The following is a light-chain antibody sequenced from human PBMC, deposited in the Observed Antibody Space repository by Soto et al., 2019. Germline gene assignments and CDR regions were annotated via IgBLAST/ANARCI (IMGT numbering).Light chain of an antibody. J-gene: IGKJ1*01. CDR3: QQYDSSSPWT. CDR2: KAS. CDR1: QSISSW. V-gene: IGKV1-5*03. Sequence: DIQMTQSPSTLSASVGDRVTLTCRASQSISSWLAWYQQKPGKAPKLLIYKASSLETGVPSRFSGSGSGTEFTLIISSLQPDDFASYYCQQYDSSSPWTFGQGTKVEIK.